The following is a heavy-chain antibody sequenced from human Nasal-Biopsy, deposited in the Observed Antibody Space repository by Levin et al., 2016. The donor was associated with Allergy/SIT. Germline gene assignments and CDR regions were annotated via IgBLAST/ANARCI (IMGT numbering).Heavy chain of an antibody. CDR3: ATSTPGMNYYYYGMDV. Sequence: ASVKVSCKASEYTFSGQTFHWVRQAPGQRLEWMGSINAGSGDTKYSQRFQDRVTITRDTSASTVYMELSSLRSEDTAVYYCATSTPGMNYYYYGMDVWGQGTTVTVSS. V-gene: IGHV1-3*01. J-gene: IGHJ6*02. CDR1: EYTFSGQT. CDR2: INAGSGDT.